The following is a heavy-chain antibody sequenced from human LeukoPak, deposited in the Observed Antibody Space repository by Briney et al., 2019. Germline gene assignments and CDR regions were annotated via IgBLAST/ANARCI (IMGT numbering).Heavy chain of an antibody. CDR3: ASDSVRGGYMDV. CDR1: GGSISSYY. V-gene: IGHV4-59*01. CDR2: IYYSGRT. D-gene: IGHD3-10*01. J-gene: IGHJ6*03. Sequence: SETLSLTCSVSGGSISSYYWSWIRQPPGKGLEWIGYIYYSGRTSYNPSLKSRVTISVDTSKNQFSLRLSSVTAADTAVYYCASDSVRGGYMDVWGKGTTVTISS.